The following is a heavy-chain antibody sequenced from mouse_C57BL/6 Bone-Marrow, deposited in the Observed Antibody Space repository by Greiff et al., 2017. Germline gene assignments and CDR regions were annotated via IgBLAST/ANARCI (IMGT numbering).Heavy chain of an antibody. CDR1: GFTFSDFY. J-gene: IGHJ2*01. CDR2: SSNKANDYTT. Sequence: EVKLMESGGGLVQSGRSLRLSCATSGFTFSDFYMDWVRQAPGKGLEWIAASSNKANDYTTEYSASVKGRFIDSRDTSQSILYLQMNALGAEDTACYYCARDGYVAFDYWGQGTTLTVSS. CDR3: ARDGYVAFDY. D-gene: IGHD2-10*02. V-gene: IGHV7-1*01.